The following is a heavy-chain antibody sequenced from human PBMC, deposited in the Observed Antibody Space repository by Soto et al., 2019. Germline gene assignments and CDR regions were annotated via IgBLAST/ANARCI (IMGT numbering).Heavy chain of an antibody. V-gene: IGHV3-23*01. Sequence: LSLSYAAPGFTVSSSAMSCVRQAPGKGQEWVSAISGSGGSTYYADSVKGRFTISRDSSTNALYLQMNSLRAEDTAVYYCAKDPSEGIAVAGTFAFDFWGEGTLVTVSS. D-gene: IGHD6-19*01. J-gene: IGHJ4*02. CDR3: AKDPSEGIAVAGTFAFDF. CDR2: ISGSGGST. CDR1: GFTVSSSA.